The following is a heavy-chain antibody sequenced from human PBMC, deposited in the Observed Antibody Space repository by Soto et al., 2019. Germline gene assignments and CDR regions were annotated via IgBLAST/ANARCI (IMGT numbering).Heavy chain of an antibody. Sequence: QVQLVQSGAEVKKPGASVKVSCKASGYTFTRYDINWVRQATGQGLEWMGWMNPNSGNTGYAQKFQVRVTMTRITSISTAYMELSSLTSDDTAVYYCARKSNRITLFGVVTSSWFDPWRQGTLVTVSS. D-gene: IGHD3-3*01. V-gene: IGHV1-8*01. CDR1: GYTFTRYD. CDR3: ARKSNRITLFGVVTSSWFDP. J-gene: IGHJ5*02. CDR2: MNPNSGNT.